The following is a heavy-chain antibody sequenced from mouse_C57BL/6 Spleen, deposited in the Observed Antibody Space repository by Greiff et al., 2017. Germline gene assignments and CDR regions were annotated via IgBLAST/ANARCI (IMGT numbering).Heavy chain of an antibody. CDR3: ARSASPYYAMDY. V-gene: IGHV1-82*01. CDR1: GYAFSSSW. J-gene: IGHJ4*01. Sequence: QVQLQQSGPELVKPGASVKISCKASGYAFSSSWMNWVKQRPGKSLEWIGRIYPGDGDTNYNGKFKGKATLTADKSSSTAYMQLSSLTSEDSAVYFCARSASPYYAMDYWGQGTSVTVSS. CDR2: IYPGDGDT.